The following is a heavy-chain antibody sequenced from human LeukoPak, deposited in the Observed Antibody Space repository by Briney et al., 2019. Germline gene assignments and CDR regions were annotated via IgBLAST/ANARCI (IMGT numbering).Heavy chain of an antibody. Sequence: GGSLRLSCAASGFTFSSYGMHWVRQAPGKGLEWVAFIRYDGSNKYYADSVKGRFTISRDNSKNTLYLQMNSLRAEDTAVYYCAKYGITIFGVVIPAGFGYWGQGTLVTVSS. CDR2: IRYDGSNK. CDR1: GFTFSSYG. D-gene: IGHD3-3*01. J-gene: IGHJ4*02. CDR3: AKYGITIFGVVIPAGFGY. V-gene: IGHV3-30*02.